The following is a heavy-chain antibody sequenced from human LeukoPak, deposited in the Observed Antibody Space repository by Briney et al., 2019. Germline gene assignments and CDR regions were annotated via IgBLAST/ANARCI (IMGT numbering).Heavy chain of an antibody. J-gene: IGHJ6*02. D-gene: IGHD6-13*01. Sequence: ASVKVSCKVSGYTFTSYGISWVRQAPGQGLEWMGWINAYNGNTKYAQKLQGRVTMTTDTSTSTTYMELRSLRSDDTAVYYCARQYSSSWYTNYGMDVWGQGTTVTVSS. CDR1: GYTFTSYG. CDR2: INAYNGNT. V-gene: IGHV1-18*01. CDR3: ARQYSSSWYTNYGMDV.